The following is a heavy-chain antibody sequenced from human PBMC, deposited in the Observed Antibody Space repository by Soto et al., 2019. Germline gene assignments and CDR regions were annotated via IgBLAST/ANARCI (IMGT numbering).Heavy chain of an antibody. J-gene: IGHJ6*02. Sequence: QVQLVESGGGVVQPGRSLRLSCAASGFTFSSYGMHWVRQAPGKGLEWVAVISSDGSNKYYADSVKGRFTISRDNSKNTLYLQMNSLRAEDTAVYYCAKIAGGSYDFWSGPHYYYGMDVWGQGTTVTVSS. D-gene: IGHD3-3*01. V-gene: IGHV3-30*18. CDR1: GFTFSSYG. CDR3: AKIAGGSYDFWSGPHYYYGMDV. CDR2: ISSDGSNK.